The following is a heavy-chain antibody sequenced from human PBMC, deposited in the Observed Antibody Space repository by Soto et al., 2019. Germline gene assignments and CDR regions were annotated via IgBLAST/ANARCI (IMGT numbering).Heavy chain of an antibody. J-gene: IGHJ6*02. CDR2: ISYDGSNK. CDR1: GFTFSSYG. D-gene: IGHD1-7*01. Sequence: GGSLRLSCAASGFTFSSYGMHWVRQAPGKGLEWVAVISYDGSNKYYADSVKGRFNISRDNSKNTLYLQMNSLRAEDTAVYYCAKYLVGTTIEFYYYGMDVWGQGTTVTVSS. CDR3: AKYLVGTTIEFYYYGMDV. V-gene: IGHV3-30*18.